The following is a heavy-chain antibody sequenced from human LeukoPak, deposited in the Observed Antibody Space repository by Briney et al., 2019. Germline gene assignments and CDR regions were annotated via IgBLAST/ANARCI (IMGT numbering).Heavy chain of an antibody. V-gene: IGHV3-53*05. CDR2: IYSGGST. Sequence: GGSLRLSCAASGFTVSSNYMSWVRQAPGKGLEWVSVIYSGGSTYYADSVKGRFTISRDNSKNTLYLQMNSLRAEDTAVYYCARDPGGPHTVKWDAFDIWGQGTMVTVHS. J-gene: IGHJ3*02. CDR3: ARDPGGPHTVKWDAFDI. CDR1: GFTVSSNY. D-gene: IGHD2-2*02.